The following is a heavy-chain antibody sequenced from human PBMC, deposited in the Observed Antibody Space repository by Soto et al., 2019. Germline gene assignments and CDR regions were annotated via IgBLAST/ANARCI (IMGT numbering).Heavy chain of an antibody. J-gene: IGHJ4*02. V-gene: IGHV3-33*01. CDR3: ARDQDPMAIVVEPPVDY. D-gene: IGHD2-21*01. Sequence: GGSLRLSCAASGFTFSSYGMHWVRQAPGKGLEWVAVIWYDGSNKYYADSVKGRFTISRDNSKNTLYLQMNSLRAEDTAVYYCARDQDPMAIVVEPPVDYWGQGTLVTVSS. CDR2: IWYDGSNK. CDR1: GFTFSSYG.